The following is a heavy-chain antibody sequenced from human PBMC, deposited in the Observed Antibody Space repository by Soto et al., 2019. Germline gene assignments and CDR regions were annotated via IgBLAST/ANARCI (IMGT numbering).Heavy chain of an antibody. CDR2: IYTSGST. V-gene: IGHV4-4*07. Sequence: SETLSLTCTVSGGSISSYYWSWIRQPAGKGLEWIGRIYTSGSTNYNPSLKSRVTMSVDTSKNQFSLKLSSVTAVDTAVYYCARDGGAPGSYGMDVWGQGTTVTVSS. CDR1: GGSISSYY. D-gene: IGHD3-16*01. CDR3: ARDGGAPGSYGMDV. J-gene: IGHJ6*02.